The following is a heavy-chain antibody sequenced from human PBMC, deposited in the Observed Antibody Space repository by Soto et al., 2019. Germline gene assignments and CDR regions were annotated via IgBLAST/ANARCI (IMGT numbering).Heavy chain of an antibody. CDR1: GFTLSHYD. V-gene: IGHV3-30*18. Sequence: QVPLVESGGGVVKPGRSLRLSCVASGFTLSHYDMNWVRQAPGKGLEWVAVVSYDGSNKYYGDSVRGRFTISRDNSKNTLYLQMNSLRAEDTAVYYCAKGELINPQLFEFWGQGALVTVSS. CDR2: VSYDGSNK. CDR3: AKGELINPQLFEF. J-gene: IGHJ4*02. D-gene: IGHD1-26*01.